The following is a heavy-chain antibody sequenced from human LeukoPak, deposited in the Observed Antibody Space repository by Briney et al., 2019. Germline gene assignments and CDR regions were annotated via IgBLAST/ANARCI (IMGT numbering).Heavy chain of an antibody. CDR2: IGFDGSKI. CDR1: GFTFSRSG. V-gene: IGHV3-30*02. CDR3: ARGRYFGDY. Sequence: PGGSLRLSCAASGFTFSRSGMHWVRQAPGKGLEWVTFIGFDGSKIYYADSVKGRFTISRDNSKNTLYLQMNSLSAGDTAVYYCARGRYFGDYWGQGTLVTVSS. J-gene: IGHJ4*02. D-gene: IGHD3-9*01.